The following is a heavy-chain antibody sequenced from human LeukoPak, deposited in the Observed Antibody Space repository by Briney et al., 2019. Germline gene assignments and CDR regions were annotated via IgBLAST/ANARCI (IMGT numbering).Heavy chain of an antibody. J-gene: IGHJ5*02. CDR1: GGSISSSSYY. D-gene: IGHD3-3*01. CDR3: ARGIPRITIFGVVMTGHWFDP. Sequence: SETLSLTCTVSGGSISSSSYYWGWIRQPPGKGLEWIGSIYYSGSTYYNPSLKGRVTISVDTSKNQFSLKLSSVTAADTAVYYCARGIPRITIFGVVMTGHWFDPWGQGTLVTVSS. CDR2: IYYSGST. V-gene: IGHV4-39*07.